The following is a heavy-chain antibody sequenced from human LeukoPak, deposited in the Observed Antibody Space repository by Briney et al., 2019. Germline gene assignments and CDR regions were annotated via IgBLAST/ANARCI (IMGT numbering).Heavy chain of an antibody. CDR3: AKVVDAWGVRLGELSL. CDR2: ISGSGGST. Sequence: GGSLRLSCAASGFTFSSYAMSWVRQAPGKGLECVSAISGSGGSTYYADSVKGRFTISRDNSKNTLYLQMNSLRAEDTAVYYCAKVVDAWGVRLGELSLWGQGTLVTISS. V-gene: IGHV3-23*01. CDR1: GFTFSSYA. D-gene: IGHD3-16*02. J-gene: IGHJ4*02.